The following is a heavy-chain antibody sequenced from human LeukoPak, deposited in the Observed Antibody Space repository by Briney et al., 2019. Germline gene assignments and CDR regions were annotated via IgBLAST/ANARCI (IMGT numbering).Heavy chain of an antibody. CDR3: ARRYSSGSNYFDY. J-gene: IGHJ4*02. Sequence: PSETLSLTCTVSGGSITSRSYYWGWIRQPPGKGLEWIGDINYSGSTYYNASLRSRVTMSVDTSRSHFSLKLTSVTAADTAVYYCARRYSSGSNYFDYWGQGTLATVSP. CDR2: INYSGST. V-gene: IGHV4-39*01. D-gene: IGHD2-15*01. CDR1: GGSITSRSYY.